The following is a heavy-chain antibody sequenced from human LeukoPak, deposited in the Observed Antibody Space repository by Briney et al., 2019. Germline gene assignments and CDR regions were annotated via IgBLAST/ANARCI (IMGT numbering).Heavy chain of an antibody. D-gene: IGHD6-19*01. J-gene: IGHJ4*02. CDR3: ARSGSGTRFDY. Sequence: GESLKISCQGSGYSFTNYWIAWVRQMPGKGLEWMGIIYPGDSDTRYSPSFQGQVTISADKSISTAYLQWSSLKASDTAMFYCARSGSGTRFDYWGQGTQVTLSS. CDR2: IYPGDSDT. CDR1: GYSFTNYW. V-gene: IGHV5-51*01.